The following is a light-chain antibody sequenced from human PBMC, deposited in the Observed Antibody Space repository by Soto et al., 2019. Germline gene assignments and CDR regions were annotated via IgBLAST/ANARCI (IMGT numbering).Light chain of an antibody. J-gene: IGKJ2*01. CDR2: DAS. V-gene: IGKV1-5*01. CDR1: QSISSW. Sequence: DIQMTQSPSTLSASVGDRVTITCRASQSISSWLAWYQQKPGKAPKLLIYDASSLESGVPSRFSGSGSGTEFPLTISSLQPDDFATYYRQQYNSYSTFGQGTKLEIK. CDR3: QQYNSYST.